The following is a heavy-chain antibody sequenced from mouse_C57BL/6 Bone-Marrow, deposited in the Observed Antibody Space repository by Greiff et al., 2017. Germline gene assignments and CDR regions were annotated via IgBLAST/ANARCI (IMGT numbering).Heavy chain of an antibody. J-gene: IGHJ4*01. CDR2: INPNNGGT. V-gene: IGHV1-26*01. CDR3: ARRVLDYAMDD. CDR1: GYTFTDYY. Sequence: VKLQQSGPELVKPGASVKISCKASGYTFTDYYMNWVKQSHGKSLEWIGDINPNNGGTSYNQKLKGKATLTVDKSSRTAYMELRSLTSEDYAVYYCARRVLDYAMDDGGQGTAVTVSS.